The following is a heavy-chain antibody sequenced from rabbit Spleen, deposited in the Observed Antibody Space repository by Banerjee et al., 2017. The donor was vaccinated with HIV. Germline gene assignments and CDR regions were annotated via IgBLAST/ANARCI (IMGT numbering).Heavy chain of an antibody. CDR3: ARDSAGREDFNL. V-gene: IGHV1S45*01. CDR1: GFSFSDGYV. CDR2: IDVVKSDTS. D-gene: IGHD4-2*01. Sequence: QEQLVEFGGGLVQPEGSLTVTCTASGFSFSDGYVMCWVRQAPGKGLEWIGCIDVVKSDTSYYASWAKGRFTISKTSSTTVTLQMTSLTAADTATYFCARDSAGREDFNLWGQGTLVTVS. J-gene: IGHJ4*01.